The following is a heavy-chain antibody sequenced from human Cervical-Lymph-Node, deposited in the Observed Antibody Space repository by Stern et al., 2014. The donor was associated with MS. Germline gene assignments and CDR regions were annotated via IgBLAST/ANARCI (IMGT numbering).Heavy chain of an antibody. Sequence: EVQLVESGGAVVKPGGSLRLSCVGSGFTLANAWMTWVRQPPGRGLEWLGRIKSKADGGTTDVAAPVSDRFIISRDDSNDILFLQMTSLRTEDTAVYYCATFGVVVGQDTQPFDFWGRGTLVIVSS. V-gene: IGHV3-15*02. D-gene: IGHD3-3*01. CDR2: IKSKADGGTT. J-gene: IGHJ4*02. CDR3: ATFGVVVGQDTQPFDF. CDR1: GFTLANAW.